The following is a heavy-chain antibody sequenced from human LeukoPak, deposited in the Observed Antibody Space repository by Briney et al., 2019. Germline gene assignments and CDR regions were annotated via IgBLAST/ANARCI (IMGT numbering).Heavy chain of an antibody. Sequence: SETLSLTCAVYGGSFSGYYWSWIRQPPGKGLEWIGEINHSGSTNYNPSLKSRVTISVDTSKNQFSLKLSSVTAADTAVYYCARGSSYCGSTSCYAWYFDYWGQGTLVTVSS. J-gene: IGHJ4*02. CDR1: GGSFSGYY. CDR3: ARGSSYCGSTSCYAWYFDY. V-gene: IGHV4-34*01. CDR2: INHSGST. D-gene: IGHD2-2*01.